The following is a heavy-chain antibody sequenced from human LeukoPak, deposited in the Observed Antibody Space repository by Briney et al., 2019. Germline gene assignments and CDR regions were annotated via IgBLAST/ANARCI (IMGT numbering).Heavy chain of an antibody. CDR3: ARQISDYYYYYIDV. J-gene: IGHJ6*03. CDR2: IYYSGTT. V-gene: IGHV4-39*01. CDR1: SGSISSSHYY. Sequence: SETLSLTCTVSSGSISSSHYYWDWIRQPPGKGLEWIGTIYYSGTTYYNPPLESRATISVDASKNQFYLMLNSVTAADTAVYYCARQISDYYYYYIDVWGKGTTVTVSS. D-gene: IGHD3-3*01.